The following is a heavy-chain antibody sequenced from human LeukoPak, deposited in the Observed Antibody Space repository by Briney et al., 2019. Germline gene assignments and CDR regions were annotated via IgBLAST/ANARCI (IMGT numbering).Heavy chain of an antibody. Sequence: GGSLRLSCAASRFTFSTYWMHWVRHAPGKGLVWVSRINSDGSSTGYADSAKGRFTISRDNSKNTLYLQMNSLRAEDTAVYYCAKDRGMVRGVIITYYYYYYMDVWGKGTTVTISS. CDR3: AKDRGMVRGVIITYYYYYYMDV. V-gene: IGHV3-74*01. CDR2: INSDGSST. J-gene: IGHJ6*03. D-gene: IGHD3-10*01. CDR1: RFTFSTYW.